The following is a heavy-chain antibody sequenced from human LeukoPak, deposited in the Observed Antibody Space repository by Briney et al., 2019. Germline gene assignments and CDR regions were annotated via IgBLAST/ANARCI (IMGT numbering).Heavy chain of an antibody. V-gene: IGHV4-34*01. CDR1: GGSFSGYY. D-gene: IGHD2-15*01. J-gene: IGHJ6*03. Sequence: SETLSLTCAVYGGSFSGYYWSWIRQPPGKGLEWIGEIYHSGSTNYNPSLKSRVTISVDTSKNQFSLKLSSVTAADTAVYYCARARRGYCSGGSCYGYYYYYMDVWGKGTTVTVSS. CDR2: IYHSGST. CDR3: ARARRGYCSGGSCYGYYYYYMDV.